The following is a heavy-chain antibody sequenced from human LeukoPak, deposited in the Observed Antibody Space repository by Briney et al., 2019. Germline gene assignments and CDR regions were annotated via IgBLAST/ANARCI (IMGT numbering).Heavy chain of an antibody. CDR1: GYTFTSYG. D-gene: IGHD6-19*01. CDR3: ARGAIAVAGNWFDP. Sequence: ASVKVSCKASGYTFTSYGISWVRQAPGQGLEWMGWMNPNSGNTGYAQKFQGRVTMTRNTSISTAYMELSSLRSEDTAVYYCARGAIAVAGNWFDPWGQGTLVTVSS. V-gene: IGHV1-8*02. CDR2: MNPNSGNT. J-gene: IGHJ5*02.